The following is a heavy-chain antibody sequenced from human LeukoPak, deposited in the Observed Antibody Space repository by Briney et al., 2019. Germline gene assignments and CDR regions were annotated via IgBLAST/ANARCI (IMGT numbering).Heavy chain of an antibody. V-gene: IGHV4-4*07. Sequence: SETLSLTCTVSGGSISSYYWSWIRQPAGKGLEWIGRIYTSGSTNYNPSLKSRVTISVDTSKNQFSLKLSSVTAADTAVYYCASLRRGPAAHYYYYYMDVWGKGTTVTVSS. D-gene: IGHD2-2*01. CDR3: ASLRRGPAAHYYYYYMDV. J-gene: IGHJ6*03. CDR1: GGSISSYY. CDR2: IYTSGST.